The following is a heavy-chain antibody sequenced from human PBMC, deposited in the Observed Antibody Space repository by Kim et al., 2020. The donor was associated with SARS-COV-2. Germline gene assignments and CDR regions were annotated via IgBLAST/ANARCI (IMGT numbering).Heavy chain of an antibody. CDR3: ARVSGEYSNPRGGMDV. CDR1: GGSFGGYY. Sequence: SETLSLTCAVYGGSFGGYYWSWIRQPPGKGLEWIGEINHSGSTNYNPSLKSRVTISVDTSKNQFSLKLSSVTAADTAVYYCARVSGEYSNPRGGMDVWGQGTTVTVSS. D-gene: IGHD6-6*01. V-gene: IGHV4-34*01. J-gene: IGHJ6*02. CDR2: INHSGST.